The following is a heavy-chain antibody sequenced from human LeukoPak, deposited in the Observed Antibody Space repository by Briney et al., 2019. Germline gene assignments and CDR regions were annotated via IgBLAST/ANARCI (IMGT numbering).Heavy chain of an antibody. D-gene: IGHD2-2*02. CDR2: IYHSGST. CDR1: GGSISSGGYY. J-gene: IGHJ5*02. CDR3: ARGPPIVVVPAAITNWFDP. V-gene: IGHV4-30-2*01. Sequence: SQTLSLTCTVSGGSISSGGYYWSWIRQPPGKGLEWIGYIYHSGSTYYNPSLKSRVTISVDRSKNQFSLKLSSVTAADTAVYYCARGPPIVVVPAAITNWFDPWGQGTLVTVSS.